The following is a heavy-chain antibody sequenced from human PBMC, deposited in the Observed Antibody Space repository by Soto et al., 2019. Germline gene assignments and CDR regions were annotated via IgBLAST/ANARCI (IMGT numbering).Heavy chain of an antibody. J-gene: IGHJ4*02. V-gene: IGHV3-15*07. CDR1: GFTFSNAW. CDR3: AAYYDILTGYYVY. D-gene: IGHD3-9*01. CDR2: IKSKTDGGTT. Sequence: SGGSLRLSCAASGFTFSNAWMNWVRQAPGKGLEWVGRIKSKTDGGTTEYAASVKGRFTISRDDSKNSLYLQMNSLKTEDTAVYYCAAYYDILTGYYVYWGQGTLVTVSS.